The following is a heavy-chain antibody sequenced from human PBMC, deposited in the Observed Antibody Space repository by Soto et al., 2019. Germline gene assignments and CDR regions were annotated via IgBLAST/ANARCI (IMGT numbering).Heavy chain of an antibody. V-gene: IGHV3-30*09. J-gene: IGHJ4*02. CDR3: AKDGVNYASLSPVDY. D-gene: IGHD2-2*01. CDR1: GFNFRTFT. CDR2: ISYDGINA. Sequence: AGGSLRLSCASSGFNFRTFTMHWVRQAPGKGLEWVAGISYDGINAYYADSVKGRFAISRDNSKNTVSLQINSLRPADTAAYYCAKDGVNYASLSPVDYWGQGTLVTVSS.